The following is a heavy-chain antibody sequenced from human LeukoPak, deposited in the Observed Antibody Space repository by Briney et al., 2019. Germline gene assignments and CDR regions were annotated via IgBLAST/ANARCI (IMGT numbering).Heavy chain of an antibody. D-gene: IGHD4-11*01. J-gene: IGHJ6*03. CDR3: ARESTTVKPPYYYYMDV. Sequence: SGTLSLTCAVSGGSISSSIHYWAWIRQPPGKGLEWIGSMNYSGSTYDNPSIKSRVTISLDTSQSHFSLKLSSVTAADTAVYYSARESTTVKPPYYYYMDVWGKGTTVTVSS. V-gene: IGHV4-39*07. CDR2: MNYSGST. CDR1: GGSISSSIHY.